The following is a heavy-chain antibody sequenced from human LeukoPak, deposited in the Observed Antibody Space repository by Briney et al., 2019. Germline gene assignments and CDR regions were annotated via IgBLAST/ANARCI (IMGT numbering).Heavy chain of an antibody. CDR2: IYYSGST. J-gene: IGHJ4*02. D-gene: IGHD3-22*01. V-gene: IGHV4-39*01. CDR1: GGSISSSSYY. Sequence: SETLSLTCTVSGGSISSSSYYWGWIRQPPGKGLEWIGSIYYSGSTYYNPSLKSRVTISVDTSKNQFSLKLSSVTAADTAVYYCARSRYDSSGYIDYWGQGTLVTVSS. CDR3: ARSRYDSSGYIDY.